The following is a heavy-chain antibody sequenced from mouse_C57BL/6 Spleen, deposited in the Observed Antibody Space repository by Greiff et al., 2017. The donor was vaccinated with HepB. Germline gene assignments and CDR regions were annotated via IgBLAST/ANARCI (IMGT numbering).Heavy chain of an antibody. CDR1: GFTFSNYW. D-gene: IGHD2-4*01. Sequence: EVKLVESGGGLVQPGGSMKLSCVASGFTFSNYWMNWVRQSPEKGLEWVAQIRLKSDNYATHYAESVKGRFTISRDDSKSSVYLQMNNLRAEDTGIYSCTALYEYDGFAYWGQGTLVTVSA. V-gene: IGHV6-3*01. J-gene: IGHJ3*01. CDR3: TALYEYDGFAY. CDR2: IRLKSDNYAT.